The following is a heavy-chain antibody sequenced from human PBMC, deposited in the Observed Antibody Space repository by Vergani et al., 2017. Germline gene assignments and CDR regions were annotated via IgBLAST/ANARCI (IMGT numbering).Heavy chain of an antibody. D-gene: IGHD1-1*01. CDR1: GGSISSGDYY. CDR2: IYYSGST. CDR3: ARYSGNHREATGVQFDY. Sequence: QVQLQESGPGLVKPSQTLSLTCTVSGGSISSGDYYWSWIRQPPGKGLEWIGYIYYSGSTYYNPSLKSRVTISVDTSKNQFSLKLSSVTAADTAVYYCARYSGNHREATGVQFDYWGQGTLVTVSS. J-gene: IGHJ4*02. V-gene: IGHV4-30-4*08.